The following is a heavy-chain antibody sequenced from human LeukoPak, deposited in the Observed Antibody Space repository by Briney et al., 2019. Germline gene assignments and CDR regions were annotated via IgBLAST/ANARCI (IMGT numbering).Heavy chain of an antibody. Sequence: PGGSLRLSCAASGFTFSDYYMSWIRQAPGKGLEWVSYISSSGSTIYYADSVKGRFTISRDNAKNSLYLQMNSLRSDDTAVYYCARVLYSSSSGGAFDIWGQGTMVTVSS. CDR1: GFTFSDYY. J-gene: IGHJ3*02. CDR2: ISSSGSTI. D-gene: IGHD6-6*01. CDR3: ARVLYSSSSGGAFDI. V-gene: IGHV3-11*01.